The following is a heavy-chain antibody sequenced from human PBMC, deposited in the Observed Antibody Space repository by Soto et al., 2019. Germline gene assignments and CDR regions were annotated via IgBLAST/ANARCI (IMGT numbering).Heavy chain of an antibody. D-gene: IGHD2-2*01. Sequence: GGSLRLSCAASGFTFSSYAMSWVRQAPGKGLEWVSAISGSGGSTYYADSVKGRFTISRDNAKNTLYLQMNSLRAEDTAVYYCARDRKISRYCSSTSCFSNWFDPWGQGTLVTVSS. CDR3: ARDRKISRYCSSTSCFSNWFDP. J-gene: IGHJ5*02. CDR1: GFTFSSYA. V-gene: IGHV3-23*01. CDR2: ISGSGGST.